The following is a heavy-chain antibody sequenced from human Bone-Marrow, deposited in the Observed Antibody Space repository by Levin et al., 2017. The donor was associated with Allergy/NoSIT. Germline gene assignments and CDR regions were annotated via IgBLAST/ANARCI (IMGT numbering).Heavy chain of an antibody. CDR1: GFSLSTSGVG. CDR2: IYWDDDK. D-gene: IGHD2-15*01. CDR3: SHIRACSGGSCYQRYDWFDP. Sequence: SGPTLVKPTQTLTLTCTFSGFSLSTSGVGVGWIRQPPGKALEWLALIYWDDDKRYSPSLKSRLTITKDTSKNPVVLTMTNIDPVDPATYSFSHIRACSGGSCYQRYDWFDPWGQGTLVTVSS. V-gene: IGHV2-5*02. J-gene: IGHJ5*02.